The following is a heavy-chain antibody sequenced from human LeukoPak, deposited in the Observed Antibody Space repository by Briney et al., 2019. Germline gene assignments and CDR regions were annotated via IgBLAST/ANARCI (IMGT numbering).Heavy chain of an antibody. D-gene: IGHD3-3*02. CDR1: GFTFSSYS. CDR2: IRSDSSTM. V-gene: IGHV3-48*04. J-gene: IGHJ5*02. Sequence: GGSLRLSCVASGFTFSSYSMNWVRQAPGKGLEWVSYIRSDSSTMYYADSVKGRFTISRDNAKNTLYLQMNSLRAEDTAVYYCARGLSVGFLEWLSYNWFDPWGQGTLVTVSS. CDR3: ARGLSVGFLEWLSYNWFDP.